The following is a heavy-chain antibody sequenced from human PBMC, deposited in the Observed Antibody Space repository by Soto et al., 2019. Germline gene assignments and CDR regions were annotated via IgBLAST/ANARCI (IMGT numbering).Heavy chain of an antibody. CDR3: AKELEHAFDI. CDR1: GFTFSSYA. Sequence: QVQLVESGGGVVQPGRSLRLSCAASGFTFSSYAMHWVRQAPGKGLEWVAVISYDGSDKYYADSVKGRFTISRDNSKNTLYLQMNSLRAEDTAVYYCAKELEHAFDIWVQGTMVTVSS. J-gene: IGHJ3*02. V-gene: IGHV3-30-3*01. CDR2: ISYDGSDK.